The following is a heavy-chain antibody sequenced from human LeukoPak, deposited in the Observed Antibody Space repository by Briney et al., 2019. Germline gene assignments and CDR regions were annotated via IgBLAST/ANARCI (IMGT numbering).Heavy chain of an antibody. J-gene: IGHJ4*02. D-gene: IGHD3-22*01. CDR3: ARGLTYYYDSSGLN. Sequence: SETLSLTCTVSGYSISSGYYWGWIRQPPGKGLEWIGSIYHSGSTYYNPSLKSRVTISVDTSKNQFSLKLSSVTAADTAVYYCARGLTYYYDSSGLNWGQGTLVTVSS. CDR1: GYSISSGYY. CDR2: IYHSGST. V-gene: IGHV4-38-2*02.